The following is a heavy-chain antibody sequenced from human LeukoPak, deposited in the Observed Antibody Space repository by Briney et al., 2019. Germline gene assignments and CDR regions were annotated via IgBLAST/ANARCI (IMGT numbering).Heavy chain of an antibody. J-gene: IGHJ6*02. V-gene: IGHV4-38-2*02. CDR3: ARGPRGDDRHYYYGMDV. CDR2: INHSGST. D-gene: IGHD5-12*01. CDR1: HYSISSNYY. Sequence: SETLSLTCTVSHYSISSNYYWGWIRQPPGKGLEWIGEINHSGSTNYSPSLNSRVTISIDTSKNQFSLTVNSVTAADTAVYYCARGPRGDDRHYYYGMDVWGQGTTVTVSS.